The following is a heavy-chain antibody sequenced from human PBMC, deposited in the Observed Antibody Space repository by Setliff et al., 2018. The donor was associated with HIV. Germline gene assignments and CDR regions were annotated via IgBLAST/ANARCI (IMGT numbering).Heavy chain of an antibody. J-gene: IGHJ3*02. CDR2: IIPGNANI. CDR3: AREVGSKMESDTGGFSI. CDR1: GYTFTTYA. D-gene: IGHD2-8*02. V-gene: IGHV1-3*01. Sequence: ASVKVSCKTSGYTFTTYAIHWVRQAPGQRLEWMGWIIPGNANIRYSQNFHGRVSFTRDTSANTAYMELSSLIFEDTAVYYCAREVGSKMESDTGGFSIWGQGTKVTVSS.